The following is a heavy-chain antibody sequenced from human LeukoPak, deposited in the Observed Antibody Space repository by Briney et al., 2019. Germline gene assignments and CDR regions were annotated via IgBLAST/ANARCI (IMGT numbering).Heavy chain of an antibody. D-gene: IGHD3-9*01. CDR3: ARELGRDYDILTGYPYKFDY. J-gene: IGHJ4*02. CDR1: GYAFTSYY. V-gene: IGHV1-69*04. CDR2: IIPILGIA. Sequence: ASVTVSCKASGYAFTSYYMHWVRQAPGQGLEWMGRIIPILGIANYAQKFQGRVTITADKSTSTAYMELSSLRSEDTAVYYCARELGRDYDILTGYPYKFDYWGQGTRVTVSS.